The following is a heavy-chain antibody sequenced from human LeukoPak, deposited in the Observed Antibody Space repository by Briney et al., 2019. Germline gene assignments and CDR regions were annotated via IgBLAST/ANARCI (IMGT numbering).Heavy chain of an antibody. Sequence: GGSLRLSCAASGFTFGSYAMSWVRQAPGKGLEWVSAISGSGGSTYYADSVKGRFTISRDNSKNTLYLQMNSLRAEDTAVYYCAKWDSSSWSIPFDYWGQGTLVTVSS. V-gene: IGHV3-23*01. CDR3: AKWDSSSWSIPFDY. CDR2: ISGSGGST. J-gene: IGHJ4*02. CDR1: GFTFGSYA. D-gene: IGHD6-13*01.